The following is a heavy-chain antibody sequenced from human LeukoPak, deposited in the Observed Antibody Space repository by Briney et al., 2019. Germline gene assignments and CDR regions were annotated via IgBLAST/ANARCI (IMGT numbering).Heavy chain of an antibody. CDR2: IYSGGTT. D-gene: IGHD1-26*01. Sequence: GGSLRLSCAVSGFTVSGNNMSWVRQAPGKGLEWVSLIYSGGTTYYADSVKGRFTISRDNSKNTLYLQMNSLRAEDTAVYYCAKVRIQWELRGAFDIWGQGTMVTVSS. J-gene: IGHJ3*02. CDR3: AKVRIQWELRGAFDI. V-gene: IGHV3-53*01. CDR1: GFTVSGNN.